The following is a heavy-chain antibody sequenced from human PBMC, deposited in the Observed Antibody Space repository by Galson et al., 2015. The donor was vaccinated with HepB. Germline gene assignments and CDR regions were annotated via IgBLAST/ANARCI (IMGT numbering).Heavy chain of an antibody. J-gene: IGHJ3*02. Sequence: SVKVSCKASGYTFTSYAMHWVRQAPGQRLEWMGWINAGNGNTKYSQKFQGRVTITRDTSASTAYMELSSLRSEDTAVYYCARGAITIFGVPEGAFDIWGQGTMVTASS. D-gene: IGHD3-3*01. CDR3: ARGAITIFGVPEGAFDI. CDR2: INAGNGNT. CDR1: GYTFTSYA. V-gene: IGHV1-3*01.